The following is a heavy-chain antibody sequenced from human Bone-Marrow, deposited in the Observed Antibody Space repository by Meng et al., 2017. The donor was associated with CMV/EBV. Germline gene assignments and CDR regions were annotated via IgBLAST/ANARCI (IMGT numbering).Heavy chain of an antibody. D-gene: IGHD3-3*01. Sequence: SQTLSLTCAVYGASFRGYYWSWIRQPPGKGLEWIGEINHSGTTNYNPSLKGRVIISIDMSKKQFSLKMSSVTAADTAVYYCARAVNNYFWSDYYRSDRIDYWGQGALVTVSS. CDR2: INHSGTT. V-gene: IGHV4-34*01. J-gene: IGHJ4*02. CDR3: ARAVNNYFWSDYYRSDRIDY. CDR1: GASFRGYY.